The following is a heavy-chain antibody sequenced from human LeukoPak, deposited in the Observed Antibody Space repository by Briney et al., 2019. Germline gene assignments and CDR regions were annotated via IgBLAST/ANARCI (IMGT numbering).Heavy chain of an antibody. CDR3: AREGDYVLDY. J-gene: IGHJ4*02. CDR2: INPNSGGT. CDR1: GYTFTSYD. D-gene: IGHD4-17*01. Sequence: ASVKVSCKASGYTFTSYDINWVRQATGQGLEWMGWINPNSGGTNYAQKFQGRVTMTRDTSISTAYMELSRLRSDDTAVYYCAREGDYVLDYWGQGTLVTVSS. V-gene: IGHV1-2*02.